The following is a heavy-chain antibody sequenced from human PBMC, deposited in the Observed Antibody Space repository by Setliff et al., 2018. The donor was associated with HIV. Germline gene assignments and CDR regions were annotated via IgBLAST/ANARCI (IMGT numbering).Heavy chain of an antibody. CDR2: VYPGDSNT. CDR3: AGHLGLPDATDYMDV. CDR1: GYSFTSYW. Sequence: PGESLKISCKGSGYSFTSYWIGWVRQMPGKGLEWMGIVYPGDSNTRYSPSFHGQVTISADQSVSTAYLQWSSLKASDNAMYYWAGHLGLPDATDYMDVWGRGSTGTVSS. V-gene: IGHV5-51*01. J-gene: IGHJ6*03. D-gene: IGHD2-2*01.